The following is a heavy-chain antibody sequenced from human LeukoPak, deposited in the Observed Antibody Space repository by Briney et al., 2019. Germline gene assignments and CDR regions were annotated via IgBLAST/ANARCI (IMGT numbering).Heavy chain of an antibody. Sequence: GGSLRLSCAASGFTFSHYSMNWVRQAPGNGLEWVSSISSSSNYIYYADSVKGRFSISRDNAKNSVYLQMNRLRAEDTAEYYCARVRARYGVVVAATSDYWGQGTLVTVSS. J-gene: IGHJ4*02. CDR1: GFTFSHYS. V-gene: IGHV3-21*01. D-gene: IGHD2-15*01. CDR3: ARVRARYGVVVAATSDY. CDR2: ISSSSNYI.